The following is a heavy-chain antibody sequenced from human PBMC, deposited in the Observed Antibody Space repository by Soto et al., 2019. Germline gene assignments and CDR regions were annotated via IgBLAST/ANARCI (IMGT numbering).Heavy chain of an antibody. J-gene: IGHJ4*02. V-gene: IGHV1-18*04. CDR2: ISAYSGNT. D-gene: IGHD3-3*01. CDR3: ARAATTFGVVTKIDF. Sequence: GASVKVSCKASGYSFTDYGVSCVRQAPGQGLEWMGWISAYSGNTHYAQKFQDRVTMTTDASTTTAYMELRSLTSDDTAVYYCARAATTFGVVTKIDFWGQGALVTVSS. CDR1: GYSFTDYG.